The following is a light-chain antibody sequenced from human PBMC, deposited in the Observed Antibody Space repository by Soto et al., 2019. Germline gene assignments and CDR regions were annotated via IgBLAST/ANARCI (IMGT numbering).Light chain of an antibody. CDR2: ENS. CDR3: CAYAGASTLV. CDR1: STDVGSYNL. V-gene: IGLV2-23*02. Sequence: QSALTQPASVSGSRGQSITISCTGTSTDVGSYNLVSWYQQQPGRAPKLMIYENSQRPSGVSNRFSGSKSGNTASLTISGLQAEDEADYYCCAYAGASTLVFGGGTQLTVL. J-gene: IGLJ7*01.